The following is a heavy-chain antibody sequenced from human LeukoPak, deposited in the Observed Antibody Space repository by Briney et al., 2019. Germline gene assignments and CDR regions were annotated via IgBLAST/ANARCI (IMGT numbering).Heavy chain of an antibody. J-gene: IGHJ6*03. D-gene: IGHD3-10*01. CDR2: IYYSGST. CDR3: ARDFGDYNYYYYMDV. V-gene: IGHV4-39*07. CDR1: GGSISSSSYY. Sequence: PSETLSLTCTVSGGSISSSSYYWGWIRQPPGKGLEWIGSIYYSGSTYYNPSLKSRVTISVDTSKNQFSLKLSSVTAADTAVYYCARDFGDYNYYYYMDVWGKGTTVTVSS.